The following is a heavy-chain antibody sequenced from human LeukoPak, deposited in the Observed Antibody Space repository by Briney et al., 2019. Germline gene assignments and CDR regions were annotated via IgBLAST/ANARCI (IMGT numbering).Heavy chain of an antibody. Sequence: PGRSLRLSCAASGFTFDDYAMHWVRQAPGKGLEWVSGISWNSGSIVYADSVKGRFTISRDNAKNSLYLQMNSLRAEDTALYYCAIGVAATSPFDYWGQGTLVTVSS. CDR2: ISWNSGSI. CDR3: AIGVAATSPFDY. V-gene: IGHV3-9*01. CDR1: GFTFDDYA. J-gene: IGHJ4*02. D-gene: IGHD2-15*01.